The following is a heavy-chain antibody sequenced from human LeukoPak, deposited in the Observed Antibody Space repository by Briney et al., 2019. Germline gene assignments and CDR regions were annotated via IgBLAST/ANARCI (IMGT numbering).Heavy chain of an antibody. V-gene: IGHV3-23*01. CDR3: AKGLQWELPCDY. CDR1: GFTFRSHA. J-gene: IGHJ4*02. CDR2: IYENGGTT. Sequence: PGGSLRLSCVGYGFTFRSHAMSWVRQAPEKGLEFVSGIYENGGTTYYADSVKGRFTISRDNSKNTLYLQMNSLRAEDTAVYYCAKGLQWELPCDYWGQGTLVTVSS. D-gene: IGHD1-26*01.